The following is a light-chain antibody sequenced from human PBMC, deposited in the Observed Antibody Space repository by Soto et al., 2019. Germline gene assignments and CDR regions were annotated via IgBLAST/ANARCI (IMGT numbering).Light chain of an antibody. CDR2: EVS. J-gene: IGLJ3*02. CDR3: SSYAGSNPL. V-gene: IGLV2-8*01. Sequence: QSALTQPPSASGSPGQSVTISCTGTSSDVGGYNYVSWYQQHPGKAPKLMIYEVSKRPSGVPDRFSGSKSGNTASLTVSGFQAEDEADYYCSSYAGSNPLFGGGTKVTVL. CDR1: SSDVGGYNY.